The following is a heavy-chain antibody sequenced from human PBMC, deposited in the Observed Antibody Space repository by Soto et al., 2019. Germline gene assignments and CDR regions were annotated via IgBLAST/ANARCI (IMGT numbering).Heavy chain of an antibody. CDR1: SFTFSNFA. CDR2: IGVTAGST. Sequence: AHLSESGGGLQQPGGSLKLSCEASSFTFSNFAMSWVRQAPGKGLEWISTIGVTAGSTYYTDSVRGRFTISGDNAKNKLYLEMNSLRAEDTALYYGANVMYTWNDVAAFDACGQRTLVAVSS. CDR3: ANVMYTWNDVAAFDA. V-gene: IGHV3-23*01. J-gene: IGHJ4*02. D-gene: IGHD1-1*01.